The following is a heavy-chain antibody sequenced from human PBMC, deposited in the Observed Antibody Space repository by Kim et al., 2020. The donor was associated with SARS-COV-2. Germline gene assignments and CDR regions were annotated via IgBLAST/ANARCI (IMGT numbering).Heavy chain of an antibody. Sequence: SETLSLTCTVPGDSFSTYYWSWIRQPPGKGLEWIGYIYYSGDTNQNPSLTSRVTISVDKSKRQFSLKLTSVTAADTAVYYCARHQGVWGYFDYWGQGTLVTVSS. D-gene: IGHD3-16*01. V-gene: IGHV4-59*13. CDR3: ARHQGVWGYFDY. CDR1: GDSFSTYY. J-gene: IGHJ4*02. CDR2: IYYSGDT.